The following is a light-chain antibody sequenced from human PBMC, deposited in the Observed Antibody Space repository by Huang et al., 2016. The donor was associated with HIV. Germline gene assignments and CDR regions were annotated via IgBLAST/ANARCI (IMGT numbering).Light chain of an antibody. V-gene: IGKV4-1*01. CDR3: QQYYSPPYT. Sequence: DIEMTQSPDSLTVSLGARAIINCKSSPAVFKNSNKKNYLAGYQQRPGQPPKVLIYWASSRESGFPDRFSGSGSGTDFNLTISSLQPEDLAVYYCQQYYSPPYTFGQGTRLEI. J-gene: IGKJ2*01. CDR2: WAS. CDR1: PAVFKNSNKKNY.